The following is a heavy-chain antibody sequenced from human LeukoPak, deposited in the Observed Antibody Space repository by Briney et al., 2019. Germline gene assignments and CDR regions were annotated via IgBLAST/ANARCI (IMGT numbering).Heavy chain of an antibody. CDR3: ARSRGGFGDYGSWFDP. J-gene: IGHJ5*02. D-gene: IGHD4-17*01. CDR2: IYTSGST. Sequence: PSETLSLTCAVSGGSISSYYWSWIRQPAGKGLEWIGRIYTSGSTKYNPSLKSRVSMSVDTSKNQVSLKLTSVTAADTAVYFCARSRGGFGDYGSWFDPWGQGTLVTVSS. CDR1: GGSISSYY. V-gene: IGHV4-4*07.